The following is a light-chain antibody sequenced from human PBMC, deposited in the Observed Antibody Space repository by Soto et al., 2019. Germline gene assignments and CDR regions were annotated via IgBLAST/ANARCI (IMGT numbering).Light chain of an antibody. Sequence: DVVMTPSPRSLSVTPGQAASISCKSRQSLLHITGETFLFWYLQKPGQSPQLLIYEVSTRVSGVPDRFSGSGSGTDFTLEISRVETDEVGIYYCMQSTQLPPTFGQGTRLE. CDR3: MQSTQLPPT. V-gene: IGKV2D-29*02. CDR2: EVS. CDR1: QSLLHITGETF. J-gene: IGKJ5*01.